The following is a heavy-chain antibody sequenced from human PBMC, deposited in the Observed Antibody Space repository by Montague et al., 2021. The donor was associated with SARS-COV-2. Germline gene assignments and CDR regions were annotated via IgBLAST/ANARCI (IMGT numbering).Heavy chain of an antibody. V-gene: IGHV4-34*01. J-gene: IGHJ6*02. D-gene: IGHD1-7*01. CDR2: IKHNRST. Sequence: SETLSLTCAVYGGSFSGYYWSWIRQPPGKGLEWIGEIKHNRSTNYNPSLKSRVAISVDTSKNQFSLKLSSVTAADTAVYYCARGRTGTPFYYYYDYGTDVWGQGTTVTVSS. CDR3: ARGRTGTPFYYYYDYGTDV. CDR1: GGSFSGYY.